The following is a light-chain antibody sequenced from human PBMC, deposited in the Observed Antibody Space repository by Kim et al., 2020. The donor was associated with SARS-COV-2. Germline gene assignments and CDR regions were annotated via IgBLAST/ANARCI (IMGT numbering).Light chain of an antibody. Sequence: DIQITQSPSTLSASVGDKITITCRASLYLGTWLAWYQQKPGQAPKLLIYKASNLRSGVPSRFSGSGSGTEFTLTISSLQPDDFATYYCHQYNSYSPWTFGQGTKVDIK. CDR3: HQYNSYSPWT. J-gene: IGKJ1*01. CDR1: LYLGTW. V-gene: IGKV1-5*03. CDR2: KAS.